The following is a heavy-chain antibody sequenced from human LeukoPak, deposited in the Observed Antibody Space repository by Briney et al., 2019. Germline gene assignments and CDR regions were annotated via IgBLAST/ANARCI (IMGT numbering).Heavy chain of an antibody. D-gene: IGHD4-17*01. CDR2: ISYDGSNK. CDR3: ARERGPTVRGYFDY. Sequence: PGRSLRLSCAASGFTFSSYAMHWVRQAPGKGLEWVAVISYDGSNKYYADSVKGRFTISRDNSKNTLYLQMNSLRAEDTAVYYCARERGPTVRGYFDYWGQGTLVTVSS. V-gene: IGHV3-30-3*01. J-gene: IGHJ4*02. CDR1: GFTFSSYA.